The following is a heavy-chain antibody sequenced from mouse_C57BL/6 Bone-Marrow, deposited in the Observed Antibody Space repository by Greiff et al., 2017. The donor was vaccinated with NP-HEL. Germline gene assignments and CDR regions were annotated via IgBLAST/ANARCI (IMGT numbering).Heavy chain of an antibody. V-gene: IGHV5-6*01. D-gene: IGHD3-2*02. CDR2: ISSGGSYT. CDR3: ARPDLGSSGYLAWFAY. Sequence: EVKLMESGGDLVKPGGSLKLSCAASGFTFSSYGMSWVRQTPDKRLEWVATISSGGSYTYYPDSVKGRFTISRDNAKNTLYLQMSSLKSEDTAMYYCARPDLGSSGYLAWFAYWGQGTLVTVSA. CDR1: GFTFSSYG. J-gene: IGHJ3*01.